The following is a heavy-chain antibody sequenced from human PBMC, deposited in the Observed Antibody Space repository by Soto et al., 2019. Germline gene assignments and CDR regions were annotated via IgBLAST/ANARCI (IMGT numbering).Heavy chain of an antibody. D-gene: IGHD3-3*01. CDR1: GCSLKTIGVS. CDR3: ARSTSENFWSGPFDY. Sequence: QITLKESGPTLVRPTQTLTLTCSFSGCSLKTIGVSVGWIRQPPGKALEWLALTYWDDDQRYSPSLKTRLTVTKDTSKNHVVLAMTNMDPVDTGTYYCARSTSENFWSGPFDYWGPGIVVTVSS. J-gene: IGHJ4*02. CDR2: TYWDDDQ. V-gene: IGHV2-5*02.